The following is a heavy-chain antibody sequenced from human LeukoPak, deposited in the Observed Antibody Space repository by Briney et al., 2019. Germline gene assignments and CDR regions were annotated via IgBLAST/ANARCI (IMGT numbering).Heavy chain of an antibody. J-gene: IGHJ4*02. D-gene: IGHD4-17*01. CDR1: GFTFSGYS. CDR2: ISSSSSTI. CDR3: AKDLNYGELVDS. V-gene: IGHV3-48*01. Sequence: QTGGSLRLSCAASGFTFSGYSMNWVRQAPGKGLEWVSYISSSSSTIHYADSVKGRFIISRDNAKNSLYLQMNSLRTEDTAVYYCAKDLNYGELVDSWGKGTLVTVSS.